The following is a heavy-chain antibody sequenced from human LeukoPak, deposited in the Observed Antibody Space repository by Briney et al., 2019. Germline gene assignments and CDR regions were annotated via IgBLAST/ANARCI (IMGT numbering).Heavy chain of an antibody. J-gene: IGHJ4*02. Sequence: GGSLRLSCAASGFTDSSKYMSWVRQAPGKGRERVGVIRHDGSIKNYAVSVKGRSTISRDNWKNTLYLQMYSLRAEDTAVYYCAKDSLADIDYWGQGTLVTVSS. D-gene: IGHD3-16*01. V-gene: IGHV3-30*02. CDR3: AKDSLADIDY. CDR1: GFTDSSKY. CDR2: IRHDGSIK.